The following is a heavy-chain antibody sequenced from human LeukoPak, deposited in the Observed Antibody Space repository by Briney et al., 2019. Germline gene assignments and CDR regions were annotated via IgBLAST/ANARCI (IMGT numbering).Heavy chain of an antibody. CDR1: GFTFSSYA. CDR2: ISGSGGST. J-gene: IGHJ4*02. CDR3: AKDSAGYSSGWYTY. V-gene: IGHV3-23*01. D-gene: IGHD6-19*01. Sequence: PGGSLRLSCAASGFTFSSYAMSWVRQAPGKGLEWVSAISGSGGSTYYADSVKGRFTISSDNSKNTLYLQMNSLRAEDTAVYYCAKDSAGYSSGWYTYWGQGTLVTVSS.